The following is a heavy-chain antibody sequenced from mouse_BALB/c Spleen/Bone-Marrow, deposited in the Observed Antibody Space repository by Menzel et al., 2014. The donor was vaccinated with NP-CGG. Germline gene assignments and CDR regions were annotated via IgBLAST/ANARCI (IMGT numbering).Heavy chain of an antibody. CDR1: GFTFSDYY. CDR3: ARHLYGNYGAMDY. D-gene: IGHD2-1*01. J-gene: IGHJ4*01. CDR2: ISNGGGST. Sequence: EVQVVESGGGLVQPGGSLKLSCATSGFTFSDYYMYWVRQTPEKRLEWVAYISNGGGSTYYPDTVKGRFTTSRDNAKNTLYLQMSRLKSEDTAMYYCARHLYGNYGAMDYWGQGTSVTVSS. V-gene: IGHV5-12*02.